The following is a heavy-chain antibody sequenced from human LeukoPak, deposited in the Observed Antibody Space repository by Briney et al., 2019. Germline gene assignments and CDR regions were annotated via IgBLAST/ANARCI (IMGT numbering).Heavy chain of an antibody. CDR3: ARDSGPTARFTNFWSGYSDY. Sequence: ASVKVSCKASGGTFSSYAISWVRQAPGQGLEWMGWINPNSGGTNYAQKFQGRVTMTRDTSISTAYMELSRLRPDDTAVYYCARDSGPTARFTNFWSGYSDYWGQGTLVTVSS. V-gene: IGHV1-2*02. D-gene: IGHD3-3*01. J-gene: IGHJ4*02. CDR2: INPNSGGT. CDR1: GGTFSSYA.